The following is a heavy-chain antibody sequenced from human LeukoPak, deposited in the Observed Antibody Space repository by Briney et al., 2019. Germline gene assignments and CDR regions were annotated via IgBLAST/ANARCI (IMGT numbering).Heavy chain of an antibody. D-gene: IGHD3-10*01. CDR3: ARDTMVRGVIDWYFDY. V-gene: IGHV3-74*01. CDR1: GFTFNSFW. J-gene: IGHJ4*02. Sequence: PGGSLRLSCAASGFTFNSFWMYWVRQVPGKGLLWVARINSDGIRTSHADSVQGRFTISRDNANNTLYLQMNSLRVEDTAVYYCARDTMVRGVIDWYFDYWGQGTLVTVSS. CDR2: INSDGIRT.